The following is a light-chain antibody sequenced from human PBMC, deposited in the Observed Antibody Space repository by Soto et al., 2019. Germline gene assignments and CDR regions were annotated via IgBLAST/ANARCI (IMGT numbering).Light chain of an antibody. V-gene: IGKV3-11*01. J-gene: IGKJ5*01. Sequence: EIVLTQSPATLSLSPGERATLSCRASQSVSSYLAWYQQKPGQAPRLLIYDASNRATGIPARFSGSGSGTDLTLTISSLEPEDFAVYYCEQRSNWPPITFGQGTLLEIK. CDR1: QSVSSY. CDR3: EQRSNWPPIT. CDR2: DAS.